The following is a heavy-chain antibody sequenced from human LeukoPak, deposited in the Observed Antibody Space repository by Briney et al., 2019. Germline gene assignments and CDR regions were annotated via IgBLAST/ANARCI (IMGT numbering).Heavy chain of an antibody. Sequence: GGSLRLSCAASGFTSSSYAMSWDRQAPEKGLEWVSAISGGGGSTYYADSVKGRFTISRDNSKNTLYLQMNSLRAEDTAVYYCAKKEEAAIFDYWGQGTLVTVSS. D-gene: IGHD2-15*01. J-gene: IGHJ4*02. V-gene: IGHV3-23*01. CDR2: ISGGGGST. CDR1: GFTSSSYA. CDR3: AKKEEAAIFDY.